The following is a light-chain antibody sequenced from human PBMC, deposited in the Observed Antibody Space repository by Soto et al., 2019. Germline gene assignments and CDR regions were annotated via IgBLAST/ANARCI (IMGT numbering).Light chain of an antibody. Sequence: DLQMTQSPSTLSASVGDGVTITCRASQNISVWLAWYQQRPGKAPKFLMYDASSLETGVPSRFSGSGSGTEFTLTIRSLHPDDSATYYCQQYDSSSPTFGQGAKLEIK. CDR3: QQYDSSSPT. CDR2: DAS. CDR1: QNISVW. V-gene: IGKV1-5*01. J-gene: IGKJ2*01.